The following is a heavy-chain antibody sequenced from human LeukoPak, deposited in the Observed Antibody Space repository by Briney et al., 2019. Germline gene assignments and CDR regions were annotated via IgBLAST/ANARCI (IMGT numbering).Heavy chain of an antibody. CDR3: TTAYCGGDCYPDAFDI. Sequence: TGGSLRLSCAASAFTFSTYGMHWVRQAPGKGLEWVAVIWYDGSNKYYADSVKGRFTISRDNSKNMLYLQVNSLRAEDTAVYYCTTAYCGGDCYPDAFDIWGQGTMVTVSS. V-gene: IGHV3-33*01. J-gene: IGHJ3*02. D-gene: IGHD2-21*01. CDR2: IWYDGSNK. CDR1: AFTFSTYG.